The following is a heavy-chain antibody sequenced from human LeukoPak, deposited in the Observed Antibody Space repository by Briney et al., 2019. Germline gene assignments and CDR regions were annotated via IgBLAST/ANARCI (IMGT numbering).Heavy chain of an antibody. CDR1: GFTFSSYA. Sequence: GGSLRLSCAASGFTFSSYAMHWVRQAPGKGLEYVSAISSNGGSTYYANSVKGRFTISRDNSKNTLYLQMGSLRAEDMAVYYCARDFVGYCSGGSCYYYYMDVWGKGTTVTISS. CDR2: ISSNGGST. D-gene: IGHD2-15*01. J-gene: IGHJ6*03. V-gene: IGHV3-64*01. CDR3: ARDFVGYCSGGSCYYYYMDV.